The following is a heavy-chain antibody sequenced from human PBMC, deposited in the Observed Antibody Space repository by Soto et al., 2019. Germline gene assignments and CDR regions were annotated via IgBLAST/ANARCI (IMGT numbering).Heavy chain of an antibody. CDR1: GFTFSNSA. J-gene: IGHJ3*02. Sequence: SVKVSWKTSGFTFSNSAVQWVRQARGQRLEWMAWIVVGSGNTSYAQQFQERVTVTRDMSTSTVHMELSSLRSEDTAVYYCAAELYSGGSCCSFDIWGQGKMVTVS. CDR2: IVVGSGNT. V-gene: IGHV1-58*01. CDR3: AAELYSGGSCCSFDI. D-gene: IGHD2-15*01.